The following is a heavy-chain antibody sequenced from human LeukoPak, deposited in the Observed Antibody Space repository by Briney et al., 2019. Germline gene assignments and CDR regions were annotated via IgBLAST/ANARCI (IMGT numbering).Heavy chain of an antibody. J-gene: IGHJ4*02. CDR2: IYYSEST. CDR3: ARELIQLWCPAFDY. D-gene: IGHD5-18*01. Sequence: GSIYYSESTYYNPSLKSRVTISVDTSKNQFSLKLSSVTAADTAVYYCARELIQLWCPAFDYWGQGTLVTVSS. V-gene: IGHV4-39*01.